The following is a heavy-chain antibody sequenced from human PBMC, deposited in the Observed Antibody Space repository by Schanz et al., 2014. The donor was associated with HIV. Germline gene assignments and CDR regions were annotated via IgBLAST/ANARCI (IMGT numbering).Heavy chain of an antibody. Sequence: EVHLLASGGGVVQPGGSLRLSCAASGFLFSSYGMSWVRQAPGKGLEWVSIISGGGGKTYYADSVKGRFTISRDSSKNTVYLQMNSLRAEDTAVYYCAGAITMVRGVNPGYWGQGTLVTVSS. CDR1: GFLFSSYG. CDR2: ISGGGGKT. CDR3: AGAITMVRGVNPGY. J-gene: IGHJ4*02. D-gene: IGHD3-10*01. V-gene: IGHV3-23*01.